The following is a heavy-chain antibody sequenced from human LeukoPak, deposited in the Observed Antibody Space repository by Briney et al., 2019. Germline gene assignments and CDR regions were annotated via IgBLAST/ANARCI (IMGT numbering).Heavy chain of an antibody. CDR1: RDSVSSTSAA. D-gene: IGHD4-11*01. V-gene: IGHV6-1*01. CDR3: ARGLQSTFDP. CDR2: TYYRATWYT. J-gene: IGHJ5*02. Sequence: SQTLSLTCAISRDSVSSTSAAWNWIRQSPSSGLEWLGRTYYRATWYTDYAVSVSSPITVPPDTSKNQFSLHLDSVTFEDTAVYYCARGLQSTFDPWGQGTLVTVSS.